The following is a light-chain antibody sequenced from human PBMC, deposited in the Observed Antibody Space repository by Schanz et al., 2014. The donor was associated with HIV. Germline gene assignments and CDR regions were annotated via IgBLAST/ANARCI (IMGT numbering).Light chain of an antibody. J-gene: IGLJ3*02. CDR1: SSDIGSYNL. CDR3: STYTTSKTWV. Sequence: QSALTQPASVSGSLGQSITISCTGTSSDIGSYNLVSWYQQHPGKAPKLMIYEVTKRPSGVSNRFSGSKSGNTASLTISGLQAEDEAEYYCSTYTTSKTWVFGGGTKLTVL. CDR2: EVT. V-gene: IGLV2-14*02.